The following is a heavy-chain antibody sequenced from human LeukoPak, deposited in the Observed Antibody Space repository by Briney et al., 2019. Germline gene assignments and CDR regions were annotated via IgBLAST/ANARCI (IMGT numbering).Heavy chain of an antibody. J-gene: IGHJ4*02. CDR1: GFTFSTYT. D-gene: IGHD7-27*01. V-gene: IGHV3-23*01. Sequence: GGFLRLSCAASGFTFSTYTMYWVRQPPGKGLEWVSIIGGSGGDVHYADSVKGRFTISRDNSKNTLYLQMNSLRVEDTAIYYCAIDPNWGIHYWGQGVLVTVSS. CDR3: AIDPNWGIHY. CDR2: IGGSGGDV.